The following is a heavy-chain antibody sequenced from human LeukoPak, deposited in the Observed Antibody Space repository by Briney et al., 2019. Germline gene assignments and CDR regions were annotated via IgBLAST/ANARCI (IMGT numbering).Heavy chain of an antibody. CDR2: ISPYNGNT. Sequence: GASVKVSCKASGYTFSSYGISWVRQAPGQGLEWLGYISPYNGNTNYAQKVQGRITMTTDTSTSTAYMEMRSLRSDDTAVYYCARDCSGSSCYWIHWGQGTLVTVSS. D-gene: IGHD2-15*01. CDR1: GYTFSSYG. V-gene: IGHV1-18*01. CDR3: ARDCSGSSCYWIH. J-gene: IGHJ4*02.